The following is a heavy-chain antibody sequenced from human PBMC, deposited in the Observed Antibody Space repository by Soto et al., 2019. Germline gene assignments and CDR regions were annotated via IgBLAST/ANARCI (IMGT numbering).Heavy chain of an antibody. V-gene: IGHV3-74*03. D-gene: IGHD2-15*01. Sequence: PGGSLRLSCAVSGFPLSDHWIHWVRQAPGKGLMWVARLNGDGSTSTYAAAVRDRVTVSRDDSKDTVYLQLSSLRAEDTAVYFCACIRAACGYWGPGTLVTVSS. CDR1: GFPLSDHW. CDR3: ACIRAACGY. J-gene: IGHJ4*02. CDR2: LNGDGSTS.